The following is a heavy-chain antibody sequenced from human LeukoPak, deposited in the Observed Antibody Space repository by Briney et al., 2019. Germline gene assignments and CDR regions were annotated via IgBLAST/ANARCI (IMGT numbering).Heavy chain of an antibody. V-gene: IGHV4-59*01. D-gene: IGHD3/OR15-3a*01. CDR1: GGSISSYY. CDR3: ARAPRTGYDAFDI. J-gene: IGHJ3*02. Sequence: SETLSLTCTVSGGSISSYYWSWIRQPPGKGLEWIGYIYYSGSTNYNPSLKSRVTISVDTSKNQFSLKLSSVTAADTAVYYCARAPRTGYDAFDIWDQGTMVTVSS. CDR2: IYYSGST.